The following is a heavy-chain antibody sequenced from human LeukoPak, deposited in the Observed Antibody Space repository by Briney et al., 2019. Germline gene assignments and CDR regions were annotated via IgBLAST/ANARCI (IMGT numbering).Heavy chain of an antibody. CDR2: INHSGYT. D-gene: IGHD3-10*01. CDR3: ARGKGVIMSGH. Sequence: PSETLSLTCGVDGGSFSGFYWSWIRQPPGKGLEWIGEINHSGYTNYNPSHKSRVTISVDTSRKQFSPQVTSVNAADTAVYYCARGKGVIMSGHWGQGSLVVVSS. CDR1: GGSFSGFY. V-gene: IGHV4-34*01. J-gene: IGHJ4*02.